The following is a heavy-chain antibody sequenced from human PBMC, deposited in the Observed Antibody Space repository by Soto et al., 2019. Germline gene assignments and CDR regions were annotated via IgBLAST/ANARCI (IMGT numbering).Heavy chain of an antibody. Sequence: EVQLVESGGGLVQPGGSLRLSCVASGFNFRTNWMHWVRQAPGKGLEWVSRSKGEGSDTIYADSVQGRFTTSRDNAKNMLYLQMNSLRAEDTAVYFCVKDTYTTTIKGMDVWGQGTSVTVSS. CDR2: SKGEGSDT. CDR3: VKDTYTTTIKGMDV. J-gene: IGHJ6*02. V-gene: IGHV3-74*01. CDR1: GFNFRTNW. D-gene: IGHD5-18*01.